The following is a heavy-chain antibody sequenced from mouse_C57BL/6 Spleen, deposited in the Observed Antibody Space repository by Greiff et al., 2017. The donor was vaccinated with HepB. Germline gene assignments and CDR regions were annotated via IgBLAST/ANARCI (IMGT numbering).Heavy chain of an antibody. Sequence: QVQLQQSGPGLVQPSQSLSITCTVSGFSLTSYGVHWVRQSPGKGLEWLGVIWRGGSTDYNAAFMSRLSITKDNSKSHVFFKMNSLQADDTDIYYYAKKGNAYAMGYWGQGASVTVSS. CDR2: IWRGGST. CDR1: GFSLTSYG. V-gene: IGHV2-5*01. D-gene: IGHD2-1*01. J-gene: IGHJ4*01. CDR3: AKKGNAYAMGY.